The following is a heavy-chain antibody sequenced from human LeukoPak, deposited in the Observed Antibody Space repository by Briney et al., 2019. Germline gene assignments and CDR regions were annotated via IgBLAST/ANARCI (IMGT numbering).Heavy chain of an antibody. CDR3: ARGHALLLWSSHAFDI. V-gene: IGHV4-59*01. D-gene: IGHD3-10*01. CDR2: IYYSGST. J-gene: IGHJ3*02. CDR1: GGSISSYY. Sequence: PSETLSLTCTVSGGSISSYYWSWIRQPSGKGLEWIGYIYYSGSTNYNPSLKSRVTISVDTSKNQFSLKLSSVTAADTAVYYCARGHALLLWSSHAFDIWGQGTMVTVSS.